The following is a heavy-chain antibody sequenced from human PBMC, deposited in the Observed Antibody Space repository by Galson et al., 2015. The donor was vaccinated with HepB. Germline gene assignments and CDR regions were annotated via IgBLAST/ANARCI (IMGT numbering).Heavy chain of an antibody. CDR3: AREGRDSSGYTPDDYYYYGMDV. J-gene: IGHJ6*02. V-gene: IGHV1-69*13. CDR1: GGTFSSYA. D-gene: IGHD3-22*01. Sequence: SVKVSCKASGGTFSSYAISWVRQAPGQGLEWMGGIIPIFGTANYAQKFQGRVTITADESTSTAYMELSSLRSEDTAVYYCAREGRDSSGYTPDDYYYYGMDVWGQGTTVTVSS. CDR2: IIPIFGTA.